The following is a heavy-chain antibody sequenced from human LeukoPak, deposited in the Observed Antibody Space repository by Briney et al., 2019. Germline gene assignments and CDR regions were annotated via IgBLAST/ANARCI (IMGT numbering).Heavy chain of an antibody. CDR3: ASLAGGNSESSDAFDI. CDR2: INPNSGGT. Sequence: GASVKVSCKPSGYTFTDYYMHWVRQAPGQGLEWMGWINPNSGGTNYAQKFQGRVTMTRDTSISTAYMELSSLRSEDTAVYYCASLAGGNSESSDAFDIWGQGTMVTVSS. D-gene: IGHD4-23*01. CDR1: GYTFTDYY. J-gene: IGHJ3*02. V-gene: IGHV1-2*02.